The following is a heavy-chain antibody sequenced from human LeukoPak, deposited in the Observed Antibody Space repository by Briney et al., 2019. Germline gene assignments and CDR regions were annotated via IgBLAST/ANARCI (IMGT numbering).Heavy chain of an antibody. CDR3: ARDGPAYTSRWYDYYYGLDV. D-gene: IGHD2-2*01. CDR1: GDSIGSYF. Sequence: SETLSLTCTVSGDSIGSYFWSWIRQSPGKGLEWIGHIYHGGSTNYNPSLKSRVSISVDTSKNQFSLKLTSVTSADTAVYYCARDGPAYTSRWYDYYYGLDVWGQGTTVTVSS. J-gene: IGHJ6*02. CDR2: IYHGGST. V-gene: IGHV4-59*01.